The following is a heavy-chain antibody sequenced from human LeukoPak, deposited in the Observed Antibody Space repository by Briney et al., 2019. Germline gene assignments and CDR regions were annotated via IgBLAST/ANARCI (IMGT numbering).Heavy chain of an antibody. CDR2: IYTRGST. CDR1: GGSLNNYY. D-gene: IGHD2-15*01. J-gene: IGHJ3*02. Sequence: SETPSLTCTVSGGSLNNYYWSWIRPPAGEGLEWIGRIYTRGSTNYNPSLKSRVTMSVDTSKSQFSLKLSSVTAADTAVYYCARGRYCSADICSGGDAFDIWGQGTMVSVSS. CDR3: ARGRYCSADICSGGDAFDI. V-gene: IGHV4-4*07.